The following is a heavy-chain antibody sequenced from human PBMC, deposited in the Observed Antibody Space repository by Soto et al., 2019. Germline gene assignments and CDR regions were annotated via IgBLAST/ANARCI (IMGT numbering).Heavy chain of an antibody. Sequence: QVQLQESGPGLVKPSQTLSLTCTVSGGSISSGGYYWSWIRQHPGKGLEWIGYIYYSGSTYYNPSLKRRVTISVDTSKNQFSLKLSSVTAADTAVYYCARDTYCSSTSCYPYYYYGMDVWGQGTTVTVSS. CDR3: ARDTYCSSTSCYPYYYYGMDV. V-gene: IGHV4-31*03. CDR1: GGSISSGGYY. J-gene: IGHJ6*02. D-gene: IGHD2-2*01. CDR2: IYYSGST.